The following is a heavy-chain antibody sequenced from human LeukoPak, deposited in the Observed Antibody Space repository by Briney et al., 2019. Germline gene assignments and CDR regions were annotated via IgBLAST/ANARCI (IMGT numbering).Heavy chain of an antibody. D-gene: IGHD1/OR15-1a*01. CDR3: STYNFNNGWY. CDR2: IKSETDGGAT. Sequence: GGSLRLSCAASGFTFTNSCMHWVRQAPGQGLEWVGRIKSETDGGATDYAAPEKGRFTISRDDSQNTLYLQMNSLKTEDTAVYYCSTYNFNNGWYWGQGTLVTVSS. CDR1: GFTFTNSC. V-gene: IGHV3-15*01. J-gene: IGHJ4*02.